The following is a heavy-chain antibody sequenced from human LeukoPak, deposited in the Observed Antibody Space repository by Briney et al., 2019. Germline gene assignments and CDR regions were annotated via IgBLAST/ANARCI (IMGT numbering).Heavy chain of an antibody. Sequence: PGGSLRLSCAASGFTFSSYSMNWVRQAPGKGLEWVSSISSSSSYIYYADSVKGRFTISRDNAKNSLYLQMNSLRAEDTAVYYCARGGTVAGNIDYWGQGTLVTVSS. CDR2: ISSSSSYI. CDR3: ARGGTVAGNIDY. D-gene: IGHD6-19*01. J-gene: IGHJ4*02. CDR1: GFTFSSYS. V-gene: IGHV3-21*01.